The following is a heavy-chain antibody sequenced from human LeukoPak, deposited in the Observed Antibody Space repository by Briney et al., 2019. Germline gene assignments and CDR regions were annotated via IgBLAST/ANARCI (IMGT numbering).Heavy chain of an antibody. CDR3: TTTGTLIARATNTKEWLVPDYYYYYYMDV. Sequence: GGSLRLSCAASGFTFSNAWMSWVRQAPGKGLEWVGRIKSKTDGGTTDYAAPVKGRFTISRDDSKNTLYLQMNSLKTEDTAVYYCTTTGTLIARATNTKEWLVPDYYYYYYMDVWGKGTTVIVSS. V-gene: IGHV3-15*01. CDR1: GFTFSNAW. CDR2: IKSKTDGGTT. D-gene: IGHD6-19*01. J-gene: IGHJ6*03.